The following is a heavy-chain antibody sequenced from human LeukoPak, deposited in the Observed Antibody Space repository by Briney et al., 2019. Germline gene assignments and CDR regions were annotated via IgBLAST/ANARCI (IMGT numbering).Heavy chain of an antibody. V-gene: IGHV3-9*01. CDR3: ARATYRGTSYFDS. D-gene: IGHD1-26*01. J-gene: IGHJ4*02. CDR2: ISWNSGSI. Sequence: GGSLRLSCAASGFTFDDYAMHWVRQAPGKGLEWVSGISWNSGSIGYADSVKGRFTISRDNAKNSLYLQMNSLRRDDTALYYCARATYRGTSYFDSWGQGTLVTVSS. CDR1: GFTFDDYA.